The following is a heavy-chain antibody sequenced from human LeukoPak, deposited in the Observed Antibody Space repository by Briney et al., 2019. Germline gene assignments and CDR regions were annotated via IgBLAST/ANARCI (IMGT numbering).Heavy chain of an antibody. J-gene: IGHJ4*02. CDR2: INHSGST. D-gene: IGHD2-21*02. V-gene: IGHV4-34*01. CDR1: VGSFSGYY. CDR3: ARGPQPPHCGGDCYYFDY. Sequence: SETLSLTCAVYVGSFSGYYWSWIRQPPGKGLEWIGEINHSGSTNYNPSLKSRVTISVDTSKNQFSLKLSSVTAADTAVYYCARGPQPPHCGGDCYYFDYWGQGTLVTVSS.